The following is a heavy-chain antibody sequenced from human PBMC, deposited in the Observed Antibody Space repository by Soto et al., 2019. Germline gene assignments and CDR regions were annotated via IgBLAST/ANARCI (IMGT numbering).Heavy chain of an antibody. CDR2: IIPIFGTA. J-gene: IGHJ4*02. V-gene: IGHV1-69*13. D-gene: IGHD5-12*01. CDR3: ARGYSGSYRGYYFDY. Sequence: SVKVSCKASGGTFSSYAISWVRQAPGQGLEWMGGIIPIFGTANYAQKFQGRVTITADESTSTAYMELSSLRSEDTAVYYCARGYSGSYRGYYFDYWGQGTLVTVSS. CDR1: GGTFSSYA.